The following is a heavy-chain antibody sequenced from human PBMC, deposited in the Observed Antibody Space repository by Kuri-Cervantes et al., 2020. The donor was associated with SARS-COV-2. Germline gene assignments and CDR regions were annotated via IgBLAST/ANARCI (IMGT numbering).Heavy chain of an antibody. Sequence: ASVQVSCKASGYTFTSYYVHWVRQAPGQGLEWMGIINPSGGSTSYAQKLQGRVTMTTDTSTSTAYMGLRSLRSDDTAVYYCARELTYNWNYEGHDAFDIWGQGTMVTVSS. D-gene: IGHD1-7*01. V-gene: IGHV1-46*01. J-gene: IGHJ3*02. CDR2: INPSGGST. CDR1: GYTFTSYY. CDR3: ARELTYNWNYEGHDAFDI.